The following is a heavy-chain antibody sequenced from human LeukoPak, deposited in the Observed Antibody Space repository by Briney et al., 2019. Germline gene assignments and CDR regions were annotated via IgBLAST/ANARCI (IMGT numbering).Heavy chain of an antibody. CDR1: GFTVSSYA. CDR2: ISGSGGST. Sequence: GGSLRLSCAASGFTVSSYAMSWVRQAPGKGLEWVSAISGSGGSTYYADSVKGRFTISRDNSKNTLYLQMHSLRAEETAVYYCAKGSGYYGSGSYYSAGFFDYWGQGTLVTVSS. CDR3: AKGSGYYGSGSYYSAGFFDY. D-gene: IGHD3-10*01. J-gene: IGHJ4*02. V-gene: IGHV3-23*01.